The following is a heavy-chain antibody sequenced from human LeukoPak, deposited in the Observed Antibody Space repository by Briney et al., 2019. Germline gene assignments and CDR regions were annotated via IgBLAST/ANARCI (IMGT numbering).Heavy chain of an antibody. D-gene: IGHD6-6*01. CDR2: ISGDGGST. J-gene: IGHJ4*02. V-gene: IGHV3-43*02. CDR1: GFTSDDYA. Sequence: GGSLRLSCAASGFTSDDYAMHWVRQAPGKGLEWVSLISGDGGSTYYADSVKGRFTISRDNSKNSLYLQMNGLRTEDTALYYSAKDIWYSSSSRGRDYFDYWGQGTLVTVPS. CDR3: AKDIWYSSSSRGRDYFDY.